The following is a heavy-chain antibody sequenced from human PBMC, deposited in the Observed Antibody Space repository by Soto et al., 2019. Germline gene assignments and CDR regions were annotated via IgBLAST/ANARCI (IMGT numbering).Heavy chain of an antibody. D-gene: IGHD3-9*01. CDR1: GFTFRSYA. CDR2: SSGSGGSA. CDR3: AKASDYDDILTGLH. J-gene: IGHJ4*02. Sequence: EVQLLESGGGLVQPGGSLRISCAASGFTFRSYAMSWVRQAPGKGLECLSTSSGSGGSAYYADAVKGRFTITRDNSKNTLHLQMNSLRAADTAVYYCAKASDYDDILTGLHWCQGTLVTVSA. V-gene: IGHV3-23*01.